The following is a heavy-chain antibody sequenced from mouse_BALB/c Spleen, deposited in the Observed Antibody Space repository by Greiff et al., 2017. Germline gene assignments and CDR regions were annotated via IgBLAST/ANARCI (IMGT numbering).Heavy chain of an antibody. CDR3: ARSYVSSFAY. CDR2: IDPENGNT. CDR1: GFNIKDYY. D-gene: IGHD1-1*01. Sequence: VQLQQSGAELVRPGALVKLSCKASGFNIKDYYMHWVKQRPEQGLEWIGWIDPENGNTIYDPKFQGKASITADTSSNTAYLQLSSLTSEDTAVYYCARSYVSSFAYWGQGTLVTVSA. J-gene: IGHJ3*01. V-gene: IGHV14-1*02.